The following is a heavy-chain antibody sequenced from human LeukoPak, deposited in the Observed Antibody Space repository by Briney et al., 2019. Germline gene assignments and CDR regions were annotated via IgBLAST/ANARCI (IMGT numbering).Heavy chain of an antibody. CDR2: IYYSGNT. D-gene: IGHD2-15*01. CDR1: GGSISSYY. Sequence: SETLSLACTVSGGSISSYYWSWIRQPPGKGLEWIGYIYYSGNTNYNPPLKSRVTISVDTSKNQFSLKLSSVTAADTAMYYCARVFVYCRGGSCYWGWFDPWGQGTLVTVSS. J-gene: IGHJ5*02. V-gene: IGHV4-59*01. CDR3: ARVFVYCRGGSCYWGWFDP.